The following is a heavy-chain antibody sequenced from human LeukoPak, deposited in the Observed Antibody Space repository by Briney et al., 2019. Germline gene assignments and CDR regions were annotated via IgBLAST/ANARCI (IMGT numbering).Heavy chain of an antibody. D-gene: IGHD6-13*01. CDR2: ISGSGGST. Sequence: QSGGSLRLSCAASGFTFSSYAMSWVRQAPGKGLEWVSAISGSGGSTYYADSVKGRFTISRDNSKNTLYLQMNSLRSEDTAVYYCARDNTGNSSWYRYFDYWGQGTLVTVSS. J-gene: IGHJ4*02. CDR3: ARDNTGNSSWYRYFDY. CDR1: GFTFSSYA. V-gene: IGHV3-23*01.